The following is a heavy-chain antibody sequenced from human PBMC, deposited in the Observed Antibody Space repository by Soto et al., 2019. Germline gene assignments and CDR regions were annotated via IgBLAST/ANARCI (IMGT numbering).Heavy chain of an antibody. J-gene: IGHJ4*02. D-gene: IGHD2-15*01. V-gene: IGHV1-18*01. CDR1: GYTFTSYG. CDR2: ISAYNGST. Sequence: ASVKVSCKASGYTFTSYGISWVRQAPGQVLEWMGWISAYNGSTYYADSVKGRFIISRDNSKSTLYLQINILRAEDTAVYYCARGKGELYYWGQGTLVTVSS. CDR3: ARGKGELYY.